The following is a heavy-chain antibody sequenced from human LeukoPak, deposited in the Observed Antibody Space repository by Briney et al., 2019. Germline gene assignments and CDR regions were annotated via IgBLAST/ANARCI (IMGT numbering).Heavy chain of an antibody. Sequence: SETLSLTCTVSGYSISSGYYWGWIRQPPGKGLEWIGSIYHSGSTYYNPSLKSRVTISVDTSKNQFSLNLSSVTAADTAVYYCASTKYSSSWYWFDPWGQGTLVTVSS. V-gene: IGHV4-38-2*02. CDR3: ASTKYSSSWYWFDP. D-gene: IGHD2-2*01. CDR2: IYHSGST. CDR1: GYSISSGYY. J-gene: IGHJ5*02.